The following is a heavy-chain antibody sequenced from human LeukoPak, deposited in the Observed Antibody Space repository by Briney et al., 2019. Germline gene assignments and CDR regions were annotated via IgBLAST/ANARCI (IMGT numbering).Heavy chain of an antibody. J-gene: IGHJ6*04. CDR1: GFIFSSYW. CDR3: AELGITMIGGV. Sequence: GGSLRLSCAASGFIFSSYWMAWVRQAPGKGLEWVSYISSSGSTIYYADSVKGRFTISRDNAKNSLYLQMNSLRAEDTAVYYCAELGITMIGGVWGKGTTVTISS. D-gene: IGHD3-10*02. CDR2: ISSSGSTI. V-gene: IGHV3-48*03.